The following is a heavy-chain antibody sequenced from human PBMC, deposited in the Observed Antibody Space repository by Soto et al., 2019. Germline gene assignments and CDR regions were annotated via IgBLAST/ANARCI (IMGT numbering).Heavy chain of an antibody. CDR1: RFNFTDHG. CDR3: ARGAHSAYNYGYYFDY. V-gene: IGHV3-33*01. J-gene: IGHJ4*02. Sequence: QVQLVESGGGVVQPGKSPRLSCAAARFNFTDHGMHWVRQAPGMGLEWLAIIWYDGSNQYYADSVKGRFTISRDNSKDTVFLQMSSLRDEDTAIYFCARGAHSAYNYGYYFDYWGQGTLVTVSS. D-gene: IGHD5-18*01. CDR2: IWYDGSNQ.